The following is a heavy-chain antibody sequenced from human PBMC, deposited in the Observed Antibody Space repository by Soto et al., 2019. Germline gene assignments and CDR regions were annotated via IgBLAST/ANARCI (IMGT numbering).Heavy chain of an antibody. Sequence: QVQLVQSGAEVKKPGSSVKISCKTSGGNFSRNGISWVRQAPGQGLEWMGGIIPIFGTTNYAHKFRGRVTVTADESTGTVYMVMNSLRSEDTAVYHCARASDSTWYNWFDPWGQGTLVTVSS. CDR1: GGNFSRNG. V-gene: IGHV1-69*01. J-gene: IGHJ5*02. CDR3: ARASDSTWYNWFDP. CDR2: IIPIFGTT. D-gene: IGHD6-13*01.